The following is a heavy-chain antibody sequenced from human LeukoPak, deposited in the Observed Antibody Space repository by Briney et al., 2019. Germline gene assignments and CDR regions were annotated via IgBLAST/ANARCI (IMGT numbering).Heavy chain of an antibody. CDR3: AGGNTYYYDSSGPLRWFDP. J-gene: IGHJ5*02. V-gene: IGHV4-34*01. CDR2: INHSGST. Sequence: PSETLSLTCAVYGGSFSGYYWSWIRQPPGKGLEWIGEINHSGSTNYNPSLKSRVTISVDTSKNQFSLKLSSVTAADTAVYYCAGGNTYYYDSSGPLRWFDPWGQGTLVTVSS. CDR1: GGSFSGYY. D-gene: IGHD3-22*01.